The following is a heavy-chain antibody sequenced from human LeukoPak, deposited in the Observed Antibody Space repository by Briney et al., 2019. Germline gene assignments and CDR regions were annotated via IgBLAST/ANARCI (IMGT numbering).Heavy chain of an antibody. Sequence: PSQTLSLTCTVSGGSISSGDYYWSWIRQPPGKGLEWIGYIYYSGSTYYNPSLKSPFTISVDTSKNQFSLKLSSVTAADTAVYYCARVLCECSSTSCYGCFFDYWGQGTLVTVSS. J-gene: IGHJ4*02. CDR2: IYYSGST. V-gene: IGHV4-30-4*01. D-gene: IGHD2-2*01. CDR1: GGSISSGDYY. CDR3: ARVLCECSSTSCYGCFFDY.